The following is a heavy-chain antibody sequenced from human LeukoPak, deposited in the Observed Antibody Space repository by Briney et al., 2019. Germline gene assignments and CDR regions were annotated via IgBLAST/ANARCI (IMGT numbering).Heavy chain of an antibody. J-gene: IGHJ4*02. CDR2: IYHSGMP. CDR1: GGSISYWY. V-gene: IGHV4-59*01. D-gene: IGHD5-24*01. CDR3: ARGDGYHAY. Sequence: SGTLSLTCTVSGGSISYWYWAWIQQPPGKGLEWIGNIYHSGMPNYNSSLKSRVTISMDTSKNQYFLKLSSVTAADTAVYYCARGDGYHAYWGQGTLVAVSS.